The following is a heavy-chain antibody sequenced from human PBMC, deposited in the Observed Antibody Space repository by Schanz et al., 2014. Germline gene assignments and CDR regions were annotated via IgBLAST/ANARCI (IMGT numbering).Heavy chain of an antibody. J-gene: IGHJ4*02. Sequence: QVQLQESGPGLVKPSETLSLTCAVYGGSFSGYYWSWIRQPPGKGLEWIAENNHGGSTNYNPSLNTRITISVAMSKNQCSVKLRSVSAADAAVYYCARAARRARVVPLYFDYWGQGTLVTVSS. D-gene: IGHD2-2*01. CDR2: NNHGGST. CDR3: ARAARRARVVPLYFDY. V-gene: IGHV4-34*10. CDR1: GGSFSGYY.